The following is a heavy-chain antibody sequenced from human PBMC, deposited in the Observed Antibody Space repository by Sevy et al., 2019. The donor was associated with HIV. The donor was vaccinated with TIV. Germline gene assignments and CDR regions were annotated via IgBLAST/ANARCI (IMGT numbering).Heavy chain of an antibody. J-gene: IGHJ4*02. CDR3: ARRRGRGYYDSSGYYYFDY. CDR1: GYSFTSYW. D-gene: IGHD3-22*01. Sequence: GESLKISCKGSGYSFTSYWIGWVRQMPGKGLEWMGIIYPGDSDTRYSPSFQGQVTISADKSISTAYLQWSSLKASDTAMYYCARRRGRGYYDSSGYYYFDYWGQRTLVTVSS. CDR2: IYPGDSDT. V-gene: IGHV5-51*01.